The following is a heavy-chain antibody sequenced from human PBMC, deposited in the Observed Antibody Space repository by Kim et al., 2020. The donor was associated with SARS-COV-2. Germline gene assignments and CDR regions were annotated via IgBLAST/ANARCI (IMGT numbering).Heavy chain of an antibody. CDR3: ARDPNRGWRNDAFDI. Sequence: PSLKRRVTISVDTSKNRFSLKLSSVTAADTAVYYCARDPNRGWRNDAFDIWGQGTMVTVSS. J-gene: IGHJ3*02. D-gene: IGHD6-19*01. V-gene: IGHV4-31*02.